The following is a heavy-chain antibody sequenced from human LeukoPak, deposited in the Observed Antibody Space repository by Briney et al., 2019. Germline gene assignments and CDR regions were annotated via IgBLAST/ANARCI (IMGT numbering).Heavy chain of an antibody. Sequence: ASVKVSCRASGYTFTSYGISWGRQAPGQGLEWRGLIRAYNDNTNYGQKREGRVTMTTDTPTSTAYLALRSLRSDHTAVYYFARYYRAVAGIPLYYYYYYYTDVWGKGTTVTISS. D-gene: IGHD6-19*01. J-gene: IGHJ6*03. CDR3: ARYYRAVAGIPLYYYYYYYTDV. V-gene: IGHV1-18*01. CDR2: IRAYNDNT. CDR1: GYTFTSYG.